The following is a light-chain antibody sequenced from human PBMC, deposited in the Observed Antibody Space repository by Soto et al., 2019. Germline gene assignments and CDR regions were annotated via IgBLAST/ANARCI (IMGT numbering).Light chain of an antibody. CDR2: GAS. Sequence: EIVLTQSPGTLSLSPGERATLSCRASQSVSSSYFAWYQQRFGQAPRLLIYGASSRATGIPDRFSGSGSGKDFTITISRLEPEDFEVYYCQPYGSSSWTFGQGTKVEIK. CDR1: QSVSSSY. CDR3: QPYGSSSWT. V-gene: IGKV3-20*01. J-gene: IGKJ1*01.